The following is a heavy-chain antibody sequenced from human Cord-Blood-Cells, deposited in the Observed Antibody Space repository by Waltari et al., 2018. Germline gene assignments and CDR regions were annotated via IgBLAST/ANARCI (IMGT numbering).Heavy chain of an antibody. CDR1: GFTVSSNY. CDR2: ILSGGST. Sequence: EVQLVESGGGLIQPGGSLRLSCAASGFTVSSNYMGWVRQAPGKGLEWVPVILSGGSTSYADSVKGRFTISRDNSKNTLYLQMNSLSAEDTAVYYCARGGRFGEDFDYWGQGTLVTVSS. D-gene: IGHD3-10*01. CDR3: ARGGRFGEDFDY. J-gene: IGHJ4*02. V-gene: IGHV3-53*01.